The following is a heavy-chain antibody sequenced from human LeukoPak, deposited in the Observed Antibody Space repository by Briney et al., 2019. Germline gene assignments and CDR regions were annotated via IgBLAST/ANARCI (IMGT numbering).Heavy chain of an antibody. CDR2: ISSSSSYI. CDR1: GFTFSSYS. CDR3: ARHGGYSGYDFWY. J-gene: IGHJ4*02. Sequence: PGRSLRLSCAASGFTFSSYSMNWVRQAPGKGLEWVSSISSSSSYIYYADSVKGRFTISRDNAKNSLYLQMNSLRAEDTAVYYCARHGGYSGYDFWYWGQGTLVTVSS. D-gene: IGHD5-12*01. V-gene: IGHV3-21*01.